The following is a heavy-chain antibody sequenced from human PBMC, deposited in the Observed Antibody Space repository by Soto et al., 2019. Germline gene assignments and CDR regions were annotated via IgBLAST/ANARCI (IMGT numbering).Heavy chain of an antibody. D-gene: IGHD1-1*01. V-gene: IGHV3-21*01. CDR3: ARDGNYHEF. CDR1: GFTFSTHA. J-gene: IGHJ4*02. CDR2: ISSSGSYL. Sequence: EVQLVESGGGRVERGGSLRLSCAASGFTFSTHAMVWVRQAPGKGLEWVSSISSSGSYLYYADSVEGRFTISRDDARNSVHLQMNSLRVEDTAVYYCARDGNYHEFWGQGTLATVSS.